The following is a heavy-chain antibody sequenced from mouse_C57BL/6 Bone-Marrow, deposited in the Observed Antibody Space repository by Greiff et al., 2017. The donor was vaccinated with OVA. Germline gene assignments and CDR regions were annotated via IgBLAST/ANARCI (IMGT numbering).Heavy chain of an antibody. CDR2: ISNGGGST. CDR1: GFTFSDYY. D-gene: IGHD2-3*01. V-gene: IGHV5-12*01. J-gene: IGHJ3*01. CDR3: ARGGYYAPFAY. Sequence: EVKLVESGGGLVQPGGSLKLSCAASGFTFSDYYMYWVRQTPEKRLEWVAYISNGGGSTYYPDTVKGRFTISRDNAKNTLYLQMSRLKSEDTAMYYGARGGYYAPFAYWGQGTLVTVSA.